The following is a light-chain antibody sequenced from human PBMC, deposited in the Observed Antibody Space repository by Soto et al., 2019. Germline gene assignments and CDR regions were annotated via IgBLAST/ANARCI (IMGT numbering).Light chain of an antibody. CDR1: QGISSW. Sequence: DIQMTQSPSSVSASVGDRVTITCRASQGISSWLAWYQQKPGKAPKLLMYAASSLQSGVPSRCSGSGSGTDFTHTFSSLQPEAFATYECQQGNSFPHTFGQGTKLEIK. CDR3: QQGNSFPHT. J-gene: IGKJ2*01. CDR2: AAS. V-gene: IGKV1-12*01.